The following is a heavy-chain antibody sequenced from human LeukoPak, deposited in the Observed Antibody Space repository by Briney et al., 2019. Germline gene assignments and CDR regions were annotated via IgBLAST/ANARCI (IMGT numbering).Heavy chain of an antibody. CDR1: GFTFSTYV. Sequence: GGSLRLSCAASGFTFSTYVMSWVRQAPGKGLEWVSTITDTGGSTYYADSVKGRFTISRDNSKNTLYLQMNSLRAEDTAVYYCAMTRFLEWDPYYFDYWGQGTLVTVSS. D-gene: IGHD3-3*01. CDR3: AMTRFLEWDPYYFDY. CDR2: ITDTGGST. J-gene: IGHJ4*02. V-gene: IGHV3-23*01.